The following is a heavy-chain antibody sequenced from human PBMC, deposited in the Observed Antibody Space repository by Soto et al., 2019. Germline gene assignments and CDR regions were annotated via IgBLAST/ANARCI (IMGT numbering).Heavy chain of an antibody. Sequence: SETLSLTCTVSGGSISSGVYYWSWIRQLPGKGLEWIGYIYYSGTYYDPSLKSRVTISVDTSENKFFLKLSSVTAADTAVYYCAAPPTGSWPAAMLTFDMWGQGTMVTV. CDR3: AAPPTGSWPAAMLTFDM. V-gene: IGHV4-31*03. CDR2: IYYSGT. D-gene: IGHD2-2*01. CDR1: GGSISSGVYY. J-gene: IGHJ3*02.